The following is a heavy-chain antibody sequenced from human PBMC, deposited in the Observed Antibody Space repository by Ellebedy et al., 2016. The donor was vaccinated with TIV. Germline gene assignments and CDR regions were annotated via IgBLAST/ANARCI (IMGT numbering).Heavy chain of an antibody. D-gene: IGHD2-15*01. V-gene: IGHV4-39*01. J-gene: IGHJ4*02. CDR1: GDSITTSGYH. CDR2: IYSSGST. CDR3: ARPSHGGIIHY. Sequence: MPSETLSLTCPVPGDSITTSGYHWGWVRQPPGKGLEWFGSIYSSGSTYYNPFLRSRVTISGDTSKSQFSLRLNSVPAADTAVYFCARPSHGGIIHYWGQGSLVTVSS.